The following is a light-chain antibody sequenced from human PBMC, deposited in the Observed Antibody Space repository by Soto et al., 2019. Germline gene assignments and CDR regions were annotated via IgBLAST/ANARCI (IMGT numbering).Light chain of an antibody. CDR3: QQANSFPIT. V-gene: IGKV1-12*01. CDR1: QGISTW. CDR2: GAS. J-gene: IGKJ5*01. Sequence: EMQMTQSPSSVSASVGDRVTITCRASQGISTWLAWYQQKAGKAPNLLIYGASNLHSGVPSRFSGSGSGTNFTLTISSLQPEDFATYYCQQANSFPITFGQGTRLEIK.